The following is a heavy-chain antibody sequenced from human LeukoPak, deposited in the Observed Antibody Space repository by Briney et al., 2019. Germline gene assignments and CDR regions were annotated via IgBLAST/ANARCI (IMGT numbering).Heavy chain of an antibody. V-gene: IGHV4-4*07. Sequence: SETLSLTCTVSGGSISSYYWSWIRQPAGKGLEWIGRIYTSGSTNYNPSLKSRVTMSVDTSKNQFSLKLSSVTAADTAVYYCASNPTYYDFWNPWYFDLWGRGTLVTVSS. CDR1: GGSISSYY. D-gene: IGHD3-3*01. CDR2: IYTSGST. J-gene: IGHJ2*01. CDR3: ASNPTYYDFWNPWYFDL.